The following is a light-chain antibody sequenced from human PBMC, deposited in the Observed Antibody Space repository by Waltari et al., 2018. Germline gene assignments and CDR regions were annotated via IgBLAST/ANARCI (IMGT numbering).Light chain of an antibody. Sequence: QSALTQPPSAPGSPGQSITISSTGISTAVERYGPVFWHQQHPGKAPKLLIYEVTKRPSGVPDRFSGSKSDNTASLAVSGLQAEDEADYYCSSYAGGSSLMFGGGTKLTVL. V-gene: IGLV2-8*01. CDR1: STAVERYGP. J-gene: IGLJ3*02. CDR3: SSYAGGSSLM. CDR2: EVT.